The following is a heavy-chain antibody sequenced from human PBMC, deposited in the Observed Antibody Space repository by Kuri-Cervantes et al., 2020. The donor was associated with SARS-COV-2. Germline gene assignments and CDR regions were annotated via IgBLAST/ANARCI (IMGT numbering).Heavy chain of an antibody. CDR2: IRQDGSEK. J-gene: IGHJ4*02. CDR3: ARDGIVGATPHFDY. V-gene: IGHV3-7*01. Sequence: GESLKISCAASGFTFSSYWMSWVRQAPGKGLEWVANIRQDGSEKYYADSVKGRFTISRDNSKNTLYLQMNSLRAEDTAVYYCARDGIVGATPHFDYWGQGTLVTVSS. CDR1: GFTFSSYW. D-gene: IGHD1-26*01.